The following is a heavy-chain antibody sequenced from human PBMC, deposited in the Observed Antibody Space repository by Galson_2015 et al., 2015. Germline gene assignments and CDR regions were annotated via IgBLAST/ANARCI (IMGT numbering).Heavy chain of an antibody. CDR1: GFILSNYA. V-gene: IGHV3-23*01. J-gene: IGHJ4*02. CDR3: AKDPDSRSYSNYFDY. D-gene: IGHD1-26*01. CDR2: ITGSGGYT. Sequence: SLRLPCAASGFILSNYAMSWVRLAPGKGPEWVSAITGSGGYTYFADSVKGRFTISRDKSENTLYLQMNRLRVEATAVYYCAKDPDSRSYSNYFDYWGQGTLVTVSS.